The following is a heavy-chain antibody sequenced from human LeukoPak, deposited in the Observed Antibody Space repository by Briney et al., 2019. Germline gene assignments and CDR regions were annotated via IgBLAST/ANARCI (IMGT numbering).Heavy chain of an antibody. CDR1: GFTFSSYG. Sequence: GGSLRLSCPASGFTFSSYGVHWVRQAPGKGLEWVAVIWYDGSNKYYADSVKGRFTISRDNSKNTLYLQMNSLRAEDTAVYYCAREWDYWGQGTLVTVSS. CDR3: AREWDY. V-gene: IGHV3-33*01. J-gene: IGHJ4*02. CDR2: IWYDGSNK.